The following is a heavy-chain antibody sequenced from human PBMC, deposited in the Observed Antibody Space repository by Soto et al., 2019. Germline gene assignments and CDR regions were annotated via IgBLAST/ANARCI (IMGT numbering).Heavy chain of an antibody. CDR2: IYSIGNT. D-gene: IGHD6-19*01. CDR1: GASIRSGAY. Sequence: QLQLRESGPGLVKPSETLSLTCTVSGASIRSGAYWGWIRQPPGKGLEWIGSIYSIGNTYYNPSLKNGVTISADTSKNQFSLNLISVTAADTAVYYCRRSSRYSTDVWGQGITVTVSS. CDR3: RRSSRYSTDV. J-gene: IGHJ6*02. V-gene: IGHV4-39*01.